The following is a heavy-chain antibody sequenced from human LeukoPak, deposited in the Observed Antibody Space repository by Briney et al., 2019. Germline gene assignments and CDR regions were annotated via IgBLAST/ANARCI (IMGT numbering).Heavy chain of an antibody. V-gene: IGHV3-7*01. CDR1: GFTFTRHW. J-gene: IGHJ4*02. CDR3: ARGPDYGDRLDYFDY. CDR2: VKKDGNQ. Sequence: GGSLRLSCAASGFTFTRHWMGWVRQAPGKGLEWVASVKKDGNQYSVDSVKGRFIISRDNARNSLSLQMSSLRVEDTAIYFCARGPDYGDRLDYFDYWGQGALVSVSS. D-gene: IGHD4-17*01.